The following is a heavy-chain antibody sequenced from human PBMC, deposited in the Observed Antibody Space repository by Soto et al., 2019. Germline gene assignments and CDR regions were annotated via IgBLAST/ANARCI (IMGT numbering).Heavy chain of an antibody. CDR1: GASISGFY. CDR2: IYSTGTT. V-gene: IGHV4-4*07. J-gene: IGHJ5*02. D-gene: IGHD1-1*01. Sequence: PSETLSLTCTVSGASISGFYWSWIRKSAGKGLEWLGCIYSTGTTDYNPSLKRRVMMSVDTSKKQFSLKLRSVTAADTAVYYCVRDGTKTLRDWFDPWGQGMSVTVSS. CDR3: VRDGTKTLRDWFDP.